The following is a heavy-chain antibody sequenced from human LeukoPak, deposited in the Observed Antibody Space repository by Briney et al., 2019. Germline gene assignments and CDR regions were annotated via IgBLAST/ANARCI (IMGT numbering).Heavy chain of an antibody. Sequence: SCKASGYTFDKFAMSWVRQAPGKGLQWVSAITSGADTYYADSVKGRFSISRDNSRNTVSVQMHSLRADDTAVYFCAKGDNFGRVADAFDSWGQGTMVTVSS. V-gene: IGHV3-23*01. CDR3: AKGDNFGRVADAFDS. CDR1: GYTFDKFA. J-gene: IGHJ3*01. CDR2: ITSGADT. D-gene: IGHD1-1*01.